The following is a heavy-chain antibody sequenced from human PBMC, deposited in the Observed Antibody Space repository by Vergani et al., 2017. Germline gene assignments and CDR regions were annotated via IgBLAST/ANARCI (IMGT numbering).Heavy chain of an antibody. CDR3: ARDPLYSTTWPFLLLDMDV. Sequence: QVQLQESGPGLVRPSQTLSLTCTVSGGSISSGSYYWSWFRQPAGKGLEWIGRFYTGGGTSYNPSLQSRVTISVDTSKNQFSLQLSSVTAADTAVDYCARDPLYSTTWPFLLLDMDVWGQGTTVTVSS. J-gene: IGHJ6*02. CDR2: FYTGGGT. CDR1: GGSISSGSYY. V-gene: IGHV4-61*02. D-gene: IGHD6-13*01.